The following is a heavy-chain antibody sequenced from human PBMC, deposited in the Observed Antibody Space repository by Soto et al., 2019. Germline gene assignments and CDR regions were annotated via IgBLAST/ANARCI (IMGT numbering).Heavy chain of an antibody. V-gene: IGHV4-34*01. Sequence: SETLSLTCAVYGGSFSGYYWSWIRQPPGKGLEWIGEINHSGSTNYNPSLKSRVAISVDTSKNQFSLKLSSVTAADTTVYYCARASDYGGNSEDGVDVWGQGTTVTVSS. CDR1: GGSFSGYY. CDR2: INHSGST. J-gene: IGHJ6*02. D-gene: IGHD4-17*01. CDR3: ARASDYGGNSEDGVDV.